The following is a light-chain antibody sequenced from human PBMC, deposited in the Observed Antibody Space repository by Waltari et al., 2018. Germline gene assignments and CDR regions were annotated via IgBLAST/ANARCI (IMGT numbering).Light chain of an antibody. CDR2: SNN. V-gene: IGLV1-44*01. Sequence: QSVLTQPPSASGTPGQRVAISCSGTRSNIGSNSVHWYQQLPGTAPKLLTHSNNQRPSGVPDRLSGSKSGTSASLAISGLQSEDEAHYYCAAWDASLNGWVFGGGTKLTVL. CDR1: RSNIGSNS. CDR3: AAWDASLNGWV. J-gene: IGLJ3*02.